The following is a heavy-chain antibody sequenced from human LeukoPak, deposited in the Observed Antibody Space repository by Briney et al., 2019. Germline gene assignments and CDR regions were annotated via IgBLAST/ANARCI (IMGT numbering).Heavy chain of an antibody. CDR3: ARGDLTVTGYFDL. CDR1: GGTFSSYA. D-gene: IGHD4-17*01. CDR2: MSPNSGDT. J-gene: IGHJ2*01. Sequence: ASVKVSCKASGGTFSSYAINWVRQATGQGLEWMGWMSPNSGDTGYAQEFQGRLTMTTDTSTSTAYMELRSLRSDDTAVYYCARGDLTVTGYFDLWGRGTLVTVSS. V-gene: IGHV1-8*02.